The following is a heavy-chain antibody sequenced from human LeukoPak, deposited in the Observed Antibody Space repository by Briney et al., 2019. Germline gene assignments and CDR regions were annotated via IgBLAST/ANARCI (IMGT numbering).Heavy chain of an antibody. V-gene: IGHV3-30*02. J-gene: IGHJ3*01. Sequence: PGGSLGLSCAASGFTFRTYGMHWVRQAPGKGLEWVTFIRYDGSDKFYADSVKGRFTISRDNSKNTLFLQMNSLRLADTAVYYCAKRADYYDSSRALYDAFDLWGQGTMVTVSS. CDR1: GFTFRTYG. D-gene: IGHD3-16*01. CDR3: AKRADYYDSSRALYDAFDL. CDR2: IRYDGSDK.